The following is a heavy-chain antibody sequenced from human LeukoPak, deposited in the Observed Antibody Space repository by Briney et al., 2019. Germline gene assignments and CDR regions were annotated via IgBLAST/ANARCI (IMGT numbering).Heavy chain of an antibody. D-gene: IGHD1-14*01. CDR1: GFTFSTYW. Sequence: GGSLRLSCAASGFTFSTYWMHWVRQAPGKGLVWVSRVSTDGSNTGYADSVKGRFTISRDNAKNTIYLQMNSLRAEDTAVYYCVTXVPGAPNLLGYWGQGTLVTVSX. J-gene: IGHJ4*02. V-gene: IGHV3-74*01. CDR2: VSTDGSNT. CDR3: VTXVPGAPNLLGY.